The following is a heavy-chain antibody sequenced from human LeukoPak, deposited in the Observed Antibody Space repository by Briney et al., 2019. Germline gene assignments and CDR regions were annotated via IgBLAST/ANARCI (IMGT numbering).Heavy chain of an antibody. J-gene: IGHJ4*02. V-gene: IGHV3-23*01. CDR3: AKGATMVRGVNYYFDY. CDR2: ISGSGGST. Sequence: GGSPRLSCAASGFTFSSYAMSWVRQAPGKGLEWVSAISGSGGSTYYADSVKGRFTISRDNSKNTLYLQMNSLRAEDTAVYYCAKGATMVRGVNYYFDYWGQGTLVTVSS. D-gene: IGHD3-10*01. CDR1: GFTFSSYA.